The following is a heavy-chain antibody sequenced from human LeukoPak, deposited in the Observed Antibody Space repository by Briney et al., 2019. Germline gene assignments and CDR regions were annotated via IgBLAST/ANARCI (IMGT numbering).Heavy chain of an antibody. CDR1: GASFTGYY. CDR3: ARGSRGITMIVVVITTSVGDAFDI. J-gene: IGHJ3*02. Sequence: SETLSLTCAAYGASFTGYYWSWIRQPPGKGLEWIGEINHSGSTNYNPPLKSRVTISVDTSKNQFSLKPSSVTAADTAVYYCARGSRGITMIVVVITTSVGDAFDIWGQGTMVTVSS. V-gene: IGHV4-34*01. CDR2: INHSGST. D-gene: IGHD3-22*01.